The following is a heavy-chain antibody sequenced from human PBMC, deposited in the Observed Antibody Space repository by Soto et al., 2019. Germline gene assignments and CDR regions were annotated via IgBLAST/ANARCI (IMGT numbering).Heavy chain of an antibody. CDR1: GFTFSSYG. CDR2: ISYDGSNK. D-gene: IGHD6-13*01. J-gene: IGHJ6*02. Sequence: QVQLVESGGGVVQPGRSLRLSCAASGFTFSSYGMHWVRQAPGKGLEWVAVISYDGSNKYYADSVKGRFTISRDNSKTTLYLQMNSLRAEDTAVYYCAKEQQLVYYYYYGMDVWGQGTTVTVSS. CDR3: AKEQQLVYYYYYGMDV. V-gene: IGHV3-30*18.